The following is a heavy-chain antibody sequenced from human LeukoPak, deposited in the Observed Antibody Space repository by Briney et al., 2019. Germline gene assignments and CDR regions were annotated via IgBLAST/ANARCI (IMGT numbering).Heavy chain of an antibody. D-gene: IGHD6-13*01. J-gene: IGHJ5*02. CDR3: AREQQLASFDP. CDR2: ISRSGSTI. V-gene: IGHV3-48*04. CDR1: GFTFSSYG. Sequence: GGSLRLSCAASGFTFSSYGMHWVRQAPGKGLEWVSYISRSGSTIYHADSVKGRFTISRDNAKNSLYPQMNSLRAEDTAVYYCAREQQLASFDPWGREPWSPSPQ.